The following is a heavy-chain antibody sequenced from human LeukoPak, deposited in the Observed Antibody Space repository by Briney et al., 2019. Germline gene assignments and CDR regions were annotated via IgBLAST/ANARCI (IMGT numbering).Heavy chain of an antibody. Sequence: ASVKVSCKASGYTFTSNYIHWVRQAPGQGLEWMGMIYPRDGSTSYAQKFQGRVTATRDTSMSTVHMELSGLRSEDTAVYYCARDQEGFDYWGQGTLVTVSS. CDR2: IYPRDGST. CDR1: GYTFTSNY. CDR3: ARDQEGFDY. J-gene: IGHJ4*02. V-gene: IGHV1-46*01.